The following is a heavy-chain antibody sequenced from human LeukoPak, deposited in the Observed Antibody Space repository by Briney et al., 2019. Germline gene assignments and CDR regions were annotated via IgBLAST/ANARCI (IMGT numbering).Heavy chain of an antibody. Sequence: ASVKVSCKASGYTFTGYYMHWVRQAPGQGLEWMGWINPNSGGTNYAQKLQGRVTMTTDTSTSTAYMELRSLRSDDTAVYYCASSDSSGYYPDDYFDYWGQGTLVTVSS. CDR3: ASSDSSGYYPDDYFDY. CDR2: INPNSGGT. J-gene: IGHJ4*02. D-gene: IGHD3-22*01. V-gene: IGHV1-2*02. CDR1: GYTFTGYY.